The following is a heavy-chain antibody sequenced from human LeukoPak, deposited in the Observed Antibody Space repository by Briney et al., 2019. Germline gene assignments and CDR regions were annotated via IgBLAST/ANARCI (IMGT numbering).Heavy chain of an antibody. Sequence: GGSLRLSCAASGFTFSNYWMHWVRQAPGKELVWVSRVNNDGSNTYYADSVKGRFTISRDNAKNTLYLQMNSLRAEDTAVYYCATPRGDYYYGMDVWGLGTTVTVSS. D-gene: IGHD3-10*01. CDR3: ATPRGDYYYGMDV. CDR1: GFTFSNYW. CDR2: VNNDGSNT. V-gene: IGHV3-74*01. J-gene: IGHJ6*02.